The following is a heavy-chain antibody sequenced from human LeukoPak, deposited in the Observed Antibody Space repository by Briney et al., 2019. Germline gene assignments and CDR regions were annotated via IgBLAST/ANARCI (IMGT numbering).Heavy chain of an antibody. Sequence: GGSLRLSCVASEITLSSYAMTWVRQAPAKGLEWVAAITGSGGTTYYADSVKGRFTISRDNTKNMAFLQMNTLRADDTAVYYCAKDATWIQLWLDYWGQGTLVTVSS. V-gene: IGHV3-23*01. CDR3: AKDATWIQLWLDY. CDR1: EITLSSYA. CDR2: ITGSGGTT. D-gene: IGHD5-18*01. J-gene: IGHJ4*02.